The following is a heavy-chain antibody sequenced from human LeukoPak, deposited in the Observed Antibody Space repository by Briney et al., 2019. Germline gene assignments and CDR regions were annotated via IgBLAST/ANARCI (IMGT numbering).Heavy chain of an antibody. CDR3: ARADGSAAFRVDI. CDR2: IYYSGSA. V-gene: IGHV4-30-4*01. D-gene: IGHD3-10*01. CDR1: GDSLRSGDYY. Sequence: SETLSLTCTVSGDSLRSGDYYWSWIRQTPGKGLEWIGYIYYSGSAYYNPSLKSRVLISVDTSKSQFSLKVTSVTAADTAVYYCARADGSAAFRVDIWGQGTTVIVSS. J-gene: IGHJ6*02.